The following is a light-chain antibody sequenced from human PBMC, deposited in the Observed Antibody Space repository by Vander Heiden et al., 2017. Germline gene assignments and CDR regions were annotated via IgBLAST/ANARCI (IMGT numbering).Light chain of an antibody. CDR2: GEN. V-gene: IGLV3-19*01. Sequence: SSELTQDPAVSVALVQTVRITCQGDSLRSYYASWFQQKPGQAPLLIIYGENNRPSGIPDRFSGSSSGNTASLTITGAQAEDEADYYCNSRDSSGNHLEVFGGGTKLTVL. CDR1: SLRSYY. J-gene: IGLJ3*02. CDR3: NSRDSSGNHLEV.